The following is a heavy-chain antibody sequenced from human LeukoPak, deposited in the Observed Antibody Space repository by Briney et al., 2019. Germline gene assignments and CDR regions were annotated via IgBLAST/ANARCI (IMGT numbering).Heavy chain of an antibody. V-gene: IGHV4-39*07. Sequence: SETLSLTCTVSGGSISSSSYYWGWIRQPPGKGLEWIGTIYYSGSTYYNPSLKGRVTISVDTSKNQFSLKLSSVTAADTAVYYCARGPLIDFWGQGTLVTVSS. J-gene: IGHJ4*02. CDR1: GGSISSSSYY. CDR2: IYYSGST. CDR3: ARGPLIDF.